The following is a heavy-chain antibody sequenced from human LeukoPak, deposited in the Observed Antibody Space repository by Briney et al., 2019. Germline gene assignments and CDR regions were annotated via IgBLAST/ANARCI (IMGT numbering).Heavy chain of an antibody. J-gene: IGHJ4*02. D-gene: IGHD3-22*01. CDR3: ARVDYYYDSSGYYNFDY. CDR1: GFTFSSYS. Sequence: PGGSLRLSCAASGFTFSSYSMNWVRQAPGKGLDWVSYISSSSSTIYYADSVKGRFTISRDNAKNSLYLQMNSLRDEDTAVYYCARVDYYYDSSGYYNFDYWGQGTLVTVSS. CDR2: ISSSSSTI. V-gene: IGHV3-48*02.